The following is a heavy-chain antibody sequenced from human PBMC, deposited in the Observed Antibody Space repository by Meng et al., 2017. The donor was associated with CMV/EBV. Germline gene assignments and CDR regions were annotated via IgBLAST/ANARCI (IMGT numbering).Heavy chain of an antibody. J-gene: IGHJ4*02. CDR3: ARGSRFLEWLLLGYFDY. D-gene: IGHD3-3*01. CDR1: GGSISSSSYY. CDR2: IYCGGST. Sequence: GSLRLSCTAPGGSISSSSYYWGWIRQPPGKGLEWIGSIYCGGSTYYNPSLKSRVTRSADTSKNQFSLKLSSVTAADTDVYYCARGSRFLEWLLLGYFDYWGQGTLVTVSS. V-gene: IGHV4-39*07.